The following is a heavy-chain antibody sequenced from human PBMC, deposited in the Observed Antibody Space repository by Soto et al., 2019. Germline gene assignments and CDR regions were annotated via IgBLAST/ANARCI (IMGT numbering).Heavy chain of an antibody. CDR2: ISAYNGNT. J-gene: IGHJ4*02. CDR1: GYTFTSYG. CDR3: ARWDGAYDSSGYYIPFDY. D-gene: IGHD3-22*01. V-gene: IGHV1-18*01. Sequence: GASVKVSCKASGYTFTSYGISWVRQAPGQGLEWMGWISAYNGNTNYAQKLQGRVTMTTDTSTSTAYMELRSLRSDDTAVYYCARWDGAYDSSGYYIPFDYWGQGTLVTVSS.